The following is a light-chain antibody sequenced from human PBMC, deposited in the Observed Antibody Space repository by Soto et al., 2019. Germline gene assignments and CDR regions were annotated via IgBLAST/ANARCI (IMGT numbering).Light chain of an antibody. CDR3: NSSTLSRTVV. CDR2: EVT. CDR1: SSDIGAHNF. Sequence: QSVLTQPASVSGSPGQSITLSCAGTSSDIGAHNFVSWYQHHPGKAPKLIIYEVTKWPSGVSTRFSGSKAGNTASLTISGLQAEDEADYYCNSSTLSRTVVFGGGTQLTVL. V-gene: IGLV2-14*01. J-gene: IGLJ2*01.